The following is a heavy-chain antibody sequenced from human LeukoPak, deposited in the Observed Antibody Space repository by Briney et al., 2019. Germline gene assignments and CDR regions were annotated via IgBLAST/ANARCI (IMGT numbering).Heavy chain of an antibody. V-gene: IGHV1-2*02. CDR1: GYTFTGYY. Sequence: GASVKVSCKASGYTFTGYYMHWVRQAPGQGLEWMGWINPNSGGTNYAQKFQGRVTMTRDTSISTAYMELRSLRSDDTAVYYCARDPYCSGGSCYSGWRDYWGQGTLVTVSS. CDR3: ARDPYCSGGSCYSGWRDY. D-gene: IGHD2-15*01. CDR2: INPNSGGT. J-gene: IGHJ4*02.